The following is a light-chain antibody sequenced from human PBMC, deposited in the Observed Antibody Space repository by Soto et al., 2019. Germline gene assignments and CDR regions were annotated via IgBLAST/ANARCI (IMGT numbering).Light chain of an antibody. V-gene: IGLV2-8*01. CDR3: GSYVGSKSFV. CDR2: EVS. J-gene: IGLJ3*02. Sequence: QSVLTQPPSASGSLGQSVTISCTGTSSDIGDYNYVSWYQQHAGKAPKVMIYEVSQRPSGVPDRFSDSKSGNTASLTVSGLQAEDEADYYCGSYVGSKSFVFGGGTKLTV. CDR1: SSDIGDYNY.